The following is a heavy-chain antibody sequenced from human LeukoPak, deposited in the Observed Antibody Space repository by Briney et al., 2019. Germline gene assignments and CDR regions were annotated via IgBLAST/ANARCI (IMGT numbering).Heavy chain of an antibody. J-gene: IGHJ4*02. CDR1: GFTFISYA. D-gene: IGHD2-21*02. CDR2: ISGSGGST. V-gene: IGHV3-23*01. Sequence: QPGASLRLSCAASGFTFISYAMSWVRQAPGKGLEWVSVISGSGGSTYYAVSVKGRFTISRDNSKNTLYLQMNSLRAEDTAIYYCARETPNCGGDCFDYWGQGTLVTVSS. CDR3: ARETPNCGGDCFDY.